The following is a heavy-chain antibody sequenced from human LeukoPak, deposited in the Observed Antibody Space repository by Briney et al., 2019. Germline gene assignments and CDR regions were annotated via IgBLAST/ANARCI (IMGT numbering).Heavy chain of an antibody. D-gene: IGHD3-10*01. CDR3: ARALLLWFGSYDY. V-gene: IGHV4-39*07. CDR1: GGSISNSSYY. CDR2: IYYSGST. J-gene: IGHJ4*02. Sequence: SETLSLTCTVSGGSISNSSYYWGWIRQPPGKGLEWIGSIYYSGSTYYNPSLKSRVTISVDTSKNQFSLKLSSVTAADTAVYYCARALLLWFGSYDYWGQGTLVTVSS.